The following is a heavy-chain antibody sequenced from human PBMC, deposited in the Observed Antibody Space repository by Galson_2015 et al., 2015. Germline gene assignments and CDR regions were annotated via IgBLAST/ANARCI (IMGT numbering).Heavy chain of an antibody. CDR3: AYGDNTQIGDAFDI. V-gene: IGHV1-8*01. D-gene: IGHD4-17*01. J-gene: IGHJ3*02. CDR1: GYTFTSYD. CDR2: MNPNSGNT. Sequence: SVKVSCKASGYTFTSYDINWVRQATGQGLEWMGWMNPNSGNTGYAQKFQGRVTMTRNTSISTAYMELSSLRSEDTAVYYCAYGDNTQIGDAFDIWGQGTMVTVSS.